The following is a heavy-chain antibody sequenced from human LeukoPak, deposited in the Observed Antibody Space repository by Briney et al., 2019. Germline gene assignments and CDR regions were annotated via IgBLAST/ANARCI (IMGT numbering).Heavy chain of an antibody. CDR2: IYSGGST. V-gene: IGHV3-66*01. CDR1: EFSVGSNY. Sequence: GGSLRLSCAASEFSVGSNYMTWVRQAPGKGLEWVSVIYSGGSTYYADSVKGRFTISRDNSKNTLYLQMNSLRAEDTAVYYCARTTYGDYVDYWGQGTLVTVSS. D-gene: IGHD4-17*01. J-gene: IGHJ4*02. CDR3: ARTTYGDYVDY.